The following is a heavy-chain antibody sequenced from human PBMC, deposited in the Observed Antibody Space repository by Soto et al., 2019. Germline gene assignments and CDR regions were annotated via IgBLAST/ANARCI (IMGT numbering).Heavy chain of an antibody. CDR3: ARAPQHIVVVTTIPSYFDY. J-gene: IGHJ4*01. CDR2: ISHSGSA. V-gene: IGHV4-30-2*01. CDR1: GDSISTGGYS. D-gene: IGHD2-21*02. Sequence: SETLSLTCAVSGDSISTGGYSWSWIRPAPGKGLEWIGYISHSGSAYYNPSLKSRVFISIDRSQNQFSLKLRSVTAADAAVYYCARAPQHIVVVTTIPSYFDYWGQGALVTVSS.